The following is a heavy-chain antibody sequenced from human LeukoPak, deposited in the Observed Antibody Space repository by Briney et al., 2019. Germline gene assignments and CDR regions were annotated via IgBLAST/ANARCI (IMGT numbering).Heavy chain of an antibody. CDR3: ARVRGGYCSSTSCSHGMDY. CDR1: GFTFSSYW. Sequence: PGGSLRLSCAASGFTFSSYWMSWVRQAPGKELEWVANIKQDGSEKYYVDSVKGRFTISRDNAKNSLYLQMNSLRAEDTAVYYCARVRGGYCSSTSCSHGMDYWGQGTLVTVSS. CDR2: IKQDGSEK. D-gene: IGHD2-2*01. J-gene: IGHJ4*02. V-gene: IGHV3-7*01.